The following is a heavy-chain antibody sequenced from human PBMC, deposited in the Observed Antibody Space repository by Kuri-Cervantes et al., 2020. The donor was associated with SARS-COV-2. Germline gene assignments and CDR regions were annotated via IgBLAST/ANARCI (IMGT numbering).Heavy chain of an antibody. V-gene: IGHV4-38-2*02. CDR3: ARDGGALAEYYFDY. CDR2: IYHSGST. CDR1: GYSISSGYY. Sequence: ESLKISCAVSGYSISSGYYWGWIRQPPGKGLEWIGSIYHSGSTYYNPSLKSRVTISVDTSKDQFSLNLSSVTAADTAVYYCARDGGALAEYYFDYWGQGTLVTVSS. D-gene: IGHD1-14*01. J-gene: IGHJ4*02.